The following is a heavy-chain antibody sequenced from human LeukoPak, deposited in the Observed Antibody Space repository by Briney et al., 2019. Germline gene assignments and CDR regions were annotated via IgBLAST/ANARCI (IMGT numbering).Heavy chain of an antibody. D-gene: IGHD6-6*01. CDR3: ARAGIVARRGGVFDY. CDR2: ISSSSTAI. Sequence: PGGSLRLSRAASGFTFTSYNMNWVRQAPGKGLEWVSYISSSSTAIYYADSVKGRFTISRDNAKNSLYLQMNSLRAEDTAVYYCARAGIVARRGGVFDYWGQGTLVTVPS. J-gene: IGHJ4*02. CDR1: GFTFTSYN. V-gene: IGHV3-48*01.